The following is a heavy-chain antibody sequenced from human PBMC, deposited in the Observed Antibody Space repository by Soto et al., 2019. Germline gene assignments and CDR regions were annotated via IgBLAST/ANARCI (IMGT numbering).Heavy chain of an antibody. J-gene: IGHJ4*01. CDR1: GFTLRTYT. CDR3: VRGMNPLF. CDR2: ISISSSDR. V-gene: IGHV3-21*06. Sequence: GGSLRLSCAASGFTLRTYTMNWVRQAPGKGLEWVSSISISSSDRYYADSVRGRFTISRGNAKNALYLQMNSLRADDTAVYFCVRGMNPLFGGQGTLVTVSS.